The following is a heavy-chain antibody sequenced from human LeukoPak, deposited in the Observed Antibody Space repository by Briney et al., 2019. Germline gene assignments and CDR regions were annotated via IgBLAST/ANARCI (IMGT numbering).Heavy chain of an antibody. Sequence: GGSLRLSCAASELTFGDYCMTWVRQGPGKGLEWVATITKDGAEKYYVDSVKGRFTISRDNAENSLYLHMSSLRTEDTAVYYCTREGRYKSYYWFYWGQGTLVSVSS. D-gene: IGHD1-26*01. CDR1: ELTFGDYC. V-gene: IGHV3-7*01. CDR2: ITKDGAEK. CDR3: TREGRYKSYYWFY. J-gene: IGHJ4*02.